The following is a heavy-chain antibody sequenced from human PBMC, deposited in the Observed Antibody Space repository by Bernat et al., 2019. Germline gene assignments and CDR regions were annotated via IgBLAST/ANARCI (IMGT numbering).Heavy chain of an antibody. CDR2: IRSKAYGGTT. CDR3: TRDHIAVAGTVTH. CDR1: GFTFGDYA. D-gene: IGHD6-19*01. Sequence: EVQLVESGGGLVQPGRSLRLSCTASGFTFGDYAMSWFRQAQGKVLEWVGLIRSKAYGGTTEYAASVKGRFTISRDDSKSIAYLQMNSMKTEDAAVYYCTRDHIAVAGTVTHWGQGTLITVFS. V-gene: IGHV3-49*03. J-gene: IGHJ4*02.